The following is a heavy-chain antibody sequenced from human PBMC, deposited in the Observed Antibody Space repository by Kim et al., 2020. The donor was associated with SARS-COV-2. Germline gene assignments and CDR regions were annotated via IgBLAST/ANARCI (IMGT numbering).Heavy chain of an antibody. CDR1: GDSITSGGYY. CDR2: IYYGGNN. V-gene: IGHV4-31*03. CDR3: ARDDSLGGFDY. J-gene: IGHJ4*02. Sequence: SETLSLTCTVSGDSITSGGYYWNWIRQQPGKGLEWIGSIYYGGNNHYISSHKSRLTISVDTSKNHFPLNLNSAAAADTAVYYCARDDSLGGFDYWGQGILVTVSA. D-gene: IGHD7-27*01.